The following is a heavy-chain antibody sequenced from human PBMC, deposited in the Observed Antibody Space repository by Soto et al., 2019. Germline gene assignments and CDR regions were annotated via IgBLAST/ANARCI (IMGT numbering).Heavy chain of an antibody. CDR1: GGSFSGYY. CDR2: INHSGST. CDR3: ARGPLKNTCYDFWPREKGWYFDL. J-gene: IGHJ2*01. V-gene: IGHV4-34*01. Sequence: QVQLQQWGAGLLKPSETLSLTCAVYGGSFSGYYWSWIRQPPGKGLEWVGEINHSGSTNYNPSLTIRVTIAVEAYKNQFPLKLRSVTAADTAVYYCARGPLKNTCYDFWPREKGWYFDLWGRGTLVTVSS. D-gene: IGHD3-3*01.